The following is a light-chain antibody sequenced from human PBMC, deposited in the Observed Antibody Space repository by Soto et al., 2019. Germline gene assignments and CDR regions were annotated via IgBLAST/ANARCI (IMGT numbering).Light chain of an antibody. Sequence: EIVLTQSPASXSXXPXXXXXXXXMASQSVNTYLAWYQQKPGQPPRLLIYDASNRATGIPARFSGSGSETDFTLTISSLEPEDFAVYYCQQRSNWPITFGQGTRLEIK. J-gene: IGKJ5*01. CDR2: DAS. V-gene: IGKV3-11*01. CDR1: QSVNTY. CDR3: QQRSNWPIT.